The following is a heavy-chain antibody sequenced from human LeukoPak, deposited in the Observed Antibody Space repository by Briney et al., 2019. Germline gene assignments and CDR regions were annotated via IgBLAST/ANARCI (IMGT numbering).Heavy chain of an antibody. Sequence: GGSLRFSCAASGFTFSDYYMSWVRQAPGKGVEWLSYISSSGTTRYYADSVKGRFTISRHNAKNSLYLQVNSLRAEATAVYYCPRETRVTWTDYWGQGILVTVSS. J-gene: IGHJ4*02. CDR2: ISSSGTTR. CDR1: GFTFSDYY. V-gene: IGHV3-11*04. CDR3: PRETRVTWTDY. D-gene: IGHD2-21*02.